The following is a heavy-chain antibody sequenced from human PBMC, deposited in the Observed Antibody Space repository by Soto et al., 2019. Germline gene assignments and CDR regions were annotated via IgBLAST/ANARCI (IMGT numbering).Heavy chain of an antibody. Sequence: QVQLVQSGAEVKKPGASVKVSCKASGYTFTSYGISWVRQAPGQGLEWMGWISAYNGNTNYAQKLQGRVTMTTDTSASTAYMELRSLRSDDTAVYYCAKDGDIVVVVAAPDGMDVWGQGTTVTVSS. CDR2: ISAYNGNT. CDR1: GYTFTSYG. D-gene: IGHD2-15*01. V-gene: IGHV1-18*01. J-gene: IGHJ6*02. CDR3: AKDGDIVVVVAAPDGMDV.